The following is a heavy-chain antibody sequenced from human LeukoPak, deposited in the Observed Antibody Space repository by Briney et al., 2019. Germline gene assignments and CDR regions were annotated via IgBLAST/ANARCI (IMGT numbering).Heavy chain of an antibody. D-gene: IGHD2-2*01. CDR1: GGSISSSSYY. V-gene: IGHV4-39*07. J-gene: IGHJ4*02. CDR2: IYYSGST. Sequence: SETLSLTCTVSGGSISSSSYYWGWIRQPPGKGLEWIGSIYYSGSTYYNPSLKGRVTISVDTSKSQFSLKLSSVTAADTAVYYCARNGFLGYCSNTSCYFEYWGQGTLVTVSS. CDR3: ARNGFLGYCSNTSCYFEY.